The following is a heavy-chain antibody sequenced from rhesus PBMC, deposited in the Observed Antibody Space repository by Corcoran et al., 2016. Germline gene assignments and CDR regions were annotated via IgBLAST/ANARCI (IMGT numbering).Heavy chain of an antibody. CDR1: VGSISRNY. J-gene: IGHJ4*01. D-gene: IGHD6-25*01. V-gene: IGHV4-173*01. CDR2: IAGSGGRT. Sequence: QLQLQESGPGLVTPSETLSLTCPFSVGSISRNYLSWIRQPPCKGLEWIGRIAGSGGRTDYNPSLKSRVTISTDTSKNQFSLKLSSVTAADTAVYYCARRSGSWYFDYWGQGVLVTVSS. CDR3: ARRSGSWYFDY.